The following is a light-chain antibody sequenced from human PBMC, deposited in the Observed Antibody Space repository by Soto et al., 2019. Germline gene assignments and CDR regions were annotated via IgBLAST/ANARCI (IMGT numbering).Light chain of an antibody. CDR1: QSVNSNY. V-gene: IGKV3D-20*02. CDR3: QQRSNRPPT. Sequence: EIVLTQSPGTLSLAPGERATLSCRASQSVNSNYFTWYQQIPGQAPRLLIYGGSSRATGVPGRFSGSGSWTDFTLTISSLEPEDFAVYYCQQRSNRPPTFGQGTRLEIK. J-gene: IGKJ5*01. CDR2: GGS.